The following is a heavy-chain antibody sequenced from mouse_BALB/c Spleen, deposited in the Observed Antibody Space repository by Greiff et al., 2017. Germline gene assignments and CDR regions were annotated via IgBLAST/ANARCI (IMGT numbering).Heavy chain of an antibody. CDR1: GFTFSSYG. CDR2: INSNGGST. D-gene: IGHD2-4*01. V-gene: IGHV5-6-3*01. Sequence: EVMLVESGGGLVQPGGSLKLSCAASGFTFSSYGMSWVRQTPDKRLELVATINSNGGSTYYPDSVKGRFTISRDNAKNTLYLQMSSLKSEDTAMYYCARDNYDFDYWGQGTTLTVSS. CDR3: ARDNYDFDY. J-gene: IGHJ2*01.